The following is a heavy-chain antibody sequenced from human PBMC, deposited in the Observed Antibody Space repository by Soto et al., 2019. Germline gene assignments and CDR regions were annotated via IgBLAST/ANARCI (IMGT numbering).Heavy chain of an antibody. V-gene: IGHV4-31*03. Sequence: QVQLQESGPGLVKPSQTLSLTCTVSGGSISSGGYYWNWIRQHPGKGLEWIGYIYYSGSTYYNPSLKSRVTLSVDTSKNQFSLKLSPVTAADTAVYYCARGGIAAAAPPDYWGQGTLVTVSS. D-gene: IGHD6-13*01. CDR3: ARGGIAAAAPPDY. CDR2: IYYSGST. J-gene: IGHJ4*02. CDR1: GGSISSGGYY.